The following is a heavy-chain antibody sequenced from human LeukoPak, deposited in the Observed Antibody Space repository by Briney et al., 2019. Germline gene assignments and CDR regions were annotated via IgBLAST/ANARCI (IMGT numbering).Heavy chain of an antibody. CDR1: GFTFSSYG. D-gene: IGHD3-10*01. J-gene: IGHJ4*02. Sequence: GRSLRLSCAASGFTFSSYGMHWVRQAPGKGLEWVAVISYDGSNNYYADSVKGRFTISRDNSKNTLYLQMNSLRAEDTAVYYCAKDGKLLWFGDNYYFDYWGQGTLVTVSS. CDR3: AKDGKLLWFGDNYYFDY. V-gene: IGHV3-30*18. CDR2: ISYDGSNN.